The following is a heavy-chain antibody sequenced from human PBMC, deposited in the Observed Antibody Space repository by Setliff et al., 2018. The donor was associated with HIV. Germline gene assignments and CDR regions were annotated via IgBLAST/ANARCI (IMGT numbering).Heavy chain of an antibody. J-gene: IGHJ3*02. V-gene: IGHV3-48*01. CDR3: ARGGNYYDRSGLDGFDI. CDR1: GFTFSDCS. CDR2: ITSTGSTI. D-gene: IGHD3-22*01. Sequence: PGGSLRLSCAASGFTFSDCSMNWVRQAPGKGLEWISYITSTGSTIFYADSVKGRFTISRDNDKNSVHLQMTSLRAEDTAVYYCARGGNYYDRSGLDGFDIWGQGTMVTASS.